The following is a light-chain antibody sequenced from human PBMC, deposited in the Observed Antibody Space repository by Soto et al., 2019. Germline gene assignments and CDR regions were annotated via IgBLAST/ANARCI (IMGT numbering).Light chain of an antibody. V-gene: IGLV2-14*01. Sequence: QSALTQPASVSGSPGQSITISCTGTSSDVGSYNYVSWYQQHPGKAPKLMIYDVSNRPSGVSNRFSGSQSGNTASLTISGLQAEDEADYYCSSYTSSSSDVFGTGTKLTVL. CDR1: SSDVGSYNY. CDR2: DVS. J-gene: IGLJ1*01. CDR3: SSYTSSSSDV.